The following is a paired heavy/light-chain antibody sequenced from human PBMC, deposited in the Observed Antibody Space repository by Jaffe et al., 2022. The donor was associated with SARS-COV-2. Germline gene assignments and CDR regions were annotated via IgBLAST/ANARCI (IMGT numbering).Light chain of an antibody. CDR1: SSNIGNNH. CDR2: DNN. CDR3: GTWDSSLSAAV. V-gene: IGLV1-51*01. J-gene: IGLJ2*01. Sequence: QSVLTQPPSVSAAPGQKVTISCSGTSSNIGNNHVSWYQQLPGTAPKLLIYDNNKRPSGIPDRFSGSKSGTSATLGITGLQTGDEADYYCGTWDSSLSAAVFGGGTKLTVL.
Heavy chain of an antibody. CDR3: ATPYGDYNYYYYMDV. J-gene: IGHJ6*03. Sequence: EVQLVESGGGLVQPGGSLRLSCAVSGFTFSNYWMHWVRQAPGKGLVWVSRISGSGSTTHYADSVKGRFTISRDNAKNTLYLQMNSLRAEDSAVYYCATPYGDYNYYYYMDVWGKGTTVTVSS. V-gene: IGHV3-74*01. CDR1: GFTFSNYW. CDR2: ISGSGSTT. D-gene: IGHD4-17*01.